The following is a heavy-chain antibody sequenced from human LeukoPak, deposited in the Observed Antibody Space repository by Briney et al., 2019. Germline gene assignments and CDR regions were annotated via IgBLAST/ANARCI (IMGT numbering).Heavy chain of an antibody. Sequence: SETLSLTCAVYGGSFSGYYWSWIRQPPGKGLEWIGEINHSGSTNYNPSLKSRVTISVDTSKNQFSLKLSSVTAADTAVYYCARVKRQGKITMVRGVIIRHFDYWGQGTLVTVSS. CDR1: GGSFSGYY. CDR2: INHSGST. D-gene: IGHD3-10*01. CDR3: ARVKRQGKITMVRGVIIRHFDY. J-gene: IGHJ4*02. V-gene: IGHV4-34*01.